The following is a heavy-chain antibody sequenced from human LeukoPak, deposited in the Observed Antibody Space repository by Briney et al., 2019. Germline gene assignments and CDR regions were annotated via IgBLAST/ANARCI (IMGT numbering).Heavy chain of an antibody. CDR3: ARTMVRGVIISIIWFDP. CDR2: IYYSGST. Sequence: SETLSLTCTVSGGSNSSGGYYWSWIRQHPGKGLEWIGYIYYSGSTYYNPSLKSRVTISVDTSKNQFSLKLSSVTAADTAVYYCARTMVRGVIISIIWFDPWGQGTLVTVSS. CDR1: GGSNSSGGYY. J-gene: IGHJ5*02. V-gene: IGHV4-31*03. D-gene: IGHD3-10*01.